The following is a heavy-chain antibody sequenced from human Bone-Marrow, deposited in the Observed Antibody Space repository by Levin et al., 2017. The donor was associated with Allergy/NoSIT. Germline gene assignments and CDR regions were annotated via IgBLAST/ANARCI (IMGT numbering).Heavy chain of an antibody. CDR2: ISGSGTST. CDR1: GFTFSTYA. CDR3: AKARADGYYFDY. Sequence: PGGSLRLSCAASGFTFSTYAMSWVRQAPGKGLEWVSSISGSGTSTYYADSVKGRFTISRDSSKNTLYLQMTSLRVEDTAVYYCAKARADGYYFDYWGQGTLVTVSS. J-gene: IGHJ4*02. V-gene: IGHV3-23*01.